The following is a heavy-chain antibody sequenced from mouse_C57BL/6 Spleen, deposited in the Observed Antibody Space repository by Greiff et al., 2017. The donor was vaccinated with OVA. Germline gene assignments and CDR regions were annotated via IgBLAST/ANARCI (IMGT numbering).Heavy chain of an antibody. Sequence: VQLQQPGAELVRPGSSVKLSCKASGYTFTSYWMDWVKQRPGQGLEWIGNIYPSDSETHYNQKFKDKATLTVDKSSSTAYMQLSSLTSEDSAVYYCARSGGGSSPAWFAYWGQGTLVTVSA. J-gene: IGHJ3*01. D-gene: IGHD1-1*01. CDR2: IYPSDSET. V-gene: IGHV1-61*01. CDR3: ARSGGGSSPAWFAY. CDR1: GYTFTSYW.